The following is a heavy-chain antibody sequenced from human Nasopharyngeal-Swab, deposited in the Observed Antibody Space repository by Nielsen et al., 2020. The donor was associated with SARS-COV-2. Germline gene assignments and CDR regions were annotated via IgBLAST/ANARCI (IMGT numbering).Heavy chain of an antibody. CDR3: ARTRNWGDYYYYMDV. CDR2: ISSSSSYT. V-gene: IGHV3-11*06. D-gene: IGHD7-27*01. J-gene: IGHJ6*03. Sequence: GESLKISCAASGFTFSDYYMSWIRQAPGKGLERVSYISSSSSYTNYADSVKGRFTISRDNAKNSLYLQMNSLRAEDTAVYYCARTRNWGDYYYYMDVWGKGTTVTVSS. CDR1: GFTFSDYY.